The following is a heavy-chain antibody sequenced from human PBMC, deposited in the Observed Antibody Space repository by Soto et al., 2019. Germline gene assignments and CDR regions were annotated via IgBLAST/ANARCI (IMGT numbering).Heavy chain of an antibody. CDR2: ISSSRRTI. J-gene: IGHJ4*02. D-gene: IGHD5-12*01. CDR1: GFTFSSYS. Sequence: EAQLVESGGGLVQPGGSLRLSCSASGFTFSSYSMNWVRQAPGKWLEWVSDISSSRRTIYYADSVKGRFTISIDNAKNSLYLQMNSLRAEDTAVYYCARFRGYSGYDLTSIWGDYWGQGTLVTVSS. CDR3: ARFRGYSGYDLTSIWGDY. V-gene: IGHV3-48*01.